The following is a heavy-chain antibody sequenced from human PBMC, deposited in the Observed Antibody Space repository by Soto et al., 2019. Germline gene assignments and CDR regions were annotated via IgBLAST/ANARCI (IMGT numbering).Heavy chain of an antibody. CDR1: GFTFSSYS. V-gene: IGHV3-48*01. CDR2: ISSSRSTI. D-gene: IGHD4-4*01. Sequence: EVQLVESGGGLVQPGGSLRLSCAASGFTFSSYSMNWVRPAPGKGLGWVSYISSSRSTIYYSDSVKGRFTISRDTAKNSLYLQMNSLRADDTAVYYCARGGFTGTTFWGQGTLVTVAS. CDR3: ARGGFTGTTF. J-gene: IGHJ4*02.